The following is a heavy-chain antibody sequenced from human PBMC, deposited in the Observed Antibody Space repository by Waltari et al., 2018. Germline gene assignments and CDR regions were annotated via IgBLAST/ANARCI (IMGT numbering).Heavy chain of an antibody. CDR3: ALIAAVAGTDYYYGMDV. CDR2: IYHSGGT. CDR1: GGSISSSNW. V-gene: IGHV4-4*02. Sequence: QVQLQESGPGLVKPSGTLSLTCAVSGGSISSSNWWSWVRQPPGKGLEWIGEIYHSGGTNYNPSLKSRVTISVDKSKNQFSLKLSSVTAADTAVYYCALIAAVAGTDYYYGMDVWGQGTTVTVSS. J-gene: IGHJ6*02. D-gene: IGHD6-19*01.